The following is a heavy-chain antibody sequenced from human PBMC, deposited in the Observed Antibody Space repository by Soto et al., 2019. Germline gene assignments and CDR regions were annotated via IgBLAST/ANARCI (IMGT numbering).Heavy chain of an antibody. CDR1: GGSISSGGYY. CDR3: ARDRWFDP. Sequence: PSETLSLTCAVSGGSISSGGYYWSWIRQHPGKGLEWIGYIYYSGSTNYNPSLKSRVTISLDTSKNQFSLNLSSVTAADTAVYYCARDRWFDPWGQGTLVTVS. J-gene: IGHJ5*02. V-gene: IGHV4-61*08. CDR2: IYYSGST.